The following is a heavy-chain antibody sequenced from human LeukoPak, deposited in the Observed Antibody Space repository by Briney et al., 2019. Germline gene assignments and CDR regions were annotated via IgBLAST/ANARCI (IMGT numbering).Heavy chain of an antibody. CDR1: GYSFTGYY. D-gene: IGHD3-16*01. CDR2: INSTSGGT. CDR3: ARTTGTTFGFSDF. V-gene: IGHV1-2*02. J-gene: IGHJ4*02. Sequence: GAPVKVSCKASGYSFTGYYVHWVRQAPGQGLECMGCINSTSGGTNYVQKFQGRVTMTRDTSISTAYMELSSLRSDDTAVYYCARTTGTTFGFSDFWGQGTLVTVSS.